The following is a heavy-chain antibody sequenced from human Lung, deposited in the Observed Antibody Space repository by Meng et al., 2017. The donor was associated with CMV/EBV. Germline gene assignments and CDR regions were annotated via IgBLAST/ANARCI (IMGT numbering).Heavy chain of an antibody. CDR1: GGSISSYY. J-gene: IGHJ6*02. CDR3: ARVSGYYYYGMDV. Sequence: GSLRLXXTVSGGSISSYYWSWIRQPPGKGLEWIGYIYYSGSTNYNPSLKSRVTISVDTSKNQFSLKLSSVTAADTAVYYCARVSGYYYYGMDVWGQGATVTVSS. D-gene: IGHD3-3*01. V-gene: IGHV4-59*01. CDR2: IYYSGST.